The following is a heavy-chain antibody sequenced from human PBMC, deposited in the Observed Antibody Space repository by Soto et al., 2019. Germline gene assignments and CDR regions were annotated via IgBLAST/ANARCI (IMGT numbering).Heavy chain of an antibody. D-gene: IGHD2-21*02. CDR2: IIPIFGTA. V-gene: IGHV1-69*13. Sequence: ASVKVSCKASGGTFSSYAISWMRQAPGQGLEWMGGIIPIFGTANYAQKFQGRVTITADESTSTAYMELSSLRSEDTAVYYCASTVSRVVTAILFDYWGQGTLVTVSS. CDR3: ASTVSRVVTAILFDY. CDR1: GGTFSSYA. J-gene: IGHJ4*02.